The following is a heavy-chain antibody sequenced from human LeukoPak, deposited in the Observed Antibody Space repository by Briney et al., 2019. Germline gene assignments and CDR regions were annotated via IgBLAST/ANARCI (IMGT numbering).Heavy chain of an antibody. Sequence: GGSLRLSCAASGFTFSSYSMNWVRQAPGKGLEWVSSISSSSSYIYYADSVKGRFTISRDNAKNSLYLQMNSLRAEDTAVYYCAKDFDSSGPGYFDLWGRGTLVTVSS. J-gene: IGHJ2*01. CDR2: ISSSSSYI. V-gene: IGHV3-21*01. CDR3: AKDFDSSGPGYFDL. D-gene: IGHD3-22*01. CDR1: GFTFSSYS.